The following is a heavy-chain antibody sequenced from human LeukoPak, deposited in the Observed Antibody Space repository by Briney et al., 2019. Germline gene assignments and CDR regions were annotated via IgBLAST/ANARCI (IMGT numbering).Heavy chain of an antibody. D-gene: IGHD2-8*02. J-gene: IGHJ4*02. V-gene: IGHV4-39*01. Sequence: PSETLSLNCTVSGGSISSYYWGWIRQPPGKGLEWIGSIYYSGSTYYNPSLKSRVTISVDTSKNQFSLKLSSVTAADTAVCYCARSLLAYMAHFDYWGQGTLVTVSS. CDR2: IYYSGST. CDR3: ARSLLAYMAHFDY. CDR1: GGSISSYY.